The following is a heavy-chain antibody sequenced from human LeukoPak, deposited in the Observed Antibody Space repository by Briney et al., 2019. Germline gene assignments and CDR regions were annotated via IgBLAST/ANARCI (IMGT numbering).Heavy chain of an antibody. J-gene: IGHJ4*02. V-gene: IGHV3-21*01. Sequence: GGSLRLSCAASGFTFSDYSINWVRQAPGKGLEWGSSINLTSTFIYYADTVKGAFTISRDNTKSSLYLRMNSLRAEDTAPYFCVKLRMNSDSSGYYYFYNYWGQGIQVTVSS. CDR2: INLTSTFI. CDR1: GFTFSDYS. CDR3: VKLRMNSDSSGYYYFYNY. D-gene: IGHD3-22*01.